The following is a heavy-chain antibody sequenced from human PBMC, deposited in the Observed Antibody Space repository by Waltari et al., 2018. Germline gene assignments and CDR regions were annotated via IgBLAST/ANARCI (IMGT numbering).Heavy chain of an antibody. V-gene: IGHV4-34*01. J-gene: IGHJ4*02. Sequence: QVQLQQWGAGLLKPSETLSLTCAVYGGSFSGYYWSWIRQPPGKGLEWIGEINHSGSTNYNPSRKSRVTISVDTSKNQFSLKLSSVTAADTAVYYCARHSRRDGYNWGQGTLVTVSS. CDR1: GGSFSGYY. D-gene: IGHD5-12*01. CDR3: ARHSRRDGYN. CDR2: INHSGST.